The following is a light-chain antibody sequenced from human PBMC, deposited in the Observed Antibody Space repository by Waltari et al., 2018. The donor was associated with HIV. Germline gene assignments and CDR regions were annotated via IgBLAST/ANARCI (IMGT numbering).Light chain of an antibody. CDR3: QQYGSSPPLT. CDR2: GAS. V-gene: IGKV3-20*01. Sequence: EIVLTQSPGTLSLSPGERATLSCRASQSVSSSDVAWYQQKPGQAPRPLIYGASSRATGSPDRFSGSGSVTEFTLTISRLEPEDFAVDYCQQYGSSPPLTFGQGTRLEIK. J-gene: IGKJ5*01. CDR1: QSVSSSD.